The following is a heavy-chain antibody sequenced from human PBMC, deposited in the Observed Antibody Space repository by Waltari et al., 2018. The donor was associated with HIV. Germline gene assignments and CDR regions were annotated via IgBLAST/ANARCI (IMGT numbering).Heavy chain of an antibody. V-gene: IGHV3-48*01. CDR1: GFTFSYYS. Sequence: EVHLVESGGGLVQPGGSMSLSCAASGFTFSYYSMNWVRQAPGKGREWISYIISSSSPIFYEDSVKGRFTISRDKAKNSLYLQLNSLRAEDTAVYYCAREEGGGNAYYYYGMDVWGQGTTVTVSS. J-gene: IGHJ6*02. CDR2: IISSSSPI. D-gene: IGHD3-16*01. CDR3: AREEGGGNAYYYYGMDV.